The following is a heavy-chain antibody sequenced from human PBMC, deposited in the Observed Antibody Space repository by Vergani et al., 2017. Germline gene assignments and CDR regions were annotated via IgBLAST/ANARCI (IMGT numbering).Heavy chain of an antibody. CDR2: IFSTDEK. J-gene: IGHJ6*02. D-gene: IGHD2-15*01. CDR3: ARVPSIVHGIDV. CDR1: GFSLRDARVG. Sequence: QVTLRESGPVLVKPTETLTLTCTVSGFSLRDARVGVTWIRQPPGKALEWLALIFSTDEKSYNPSLRSRLTISKDTSKSQVVLGMTNIDPADTATYYCARVPSIVHGIDVWGQGTTVSVSS. V-gene: IGHV2-26*01.